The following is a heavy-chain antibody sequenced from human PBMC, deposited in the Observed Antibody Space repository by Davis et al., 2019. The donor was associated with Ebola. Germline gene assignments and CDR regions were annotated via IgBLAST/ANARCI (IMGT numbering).Heavy chain of an antibody. D-gene: IGHD1-7*01. CDR1: GYTFTSYY. CDR3: ARDINYRGVGYYYGMDV. CDR2: INPSGGST. Sequence: AASVKVSCKASGYTFTSYYMHWVRQAPGQGLEWMGIINPSGGSTSYAQKFQGRVTMTRDTSTNTVYMELSSLRSEDTAVYYCARDINYRGVGYYYGMDVWGQGTTVTVSS. J-gene: IGHJ6*02. V-gene: IGHV1-46*01.